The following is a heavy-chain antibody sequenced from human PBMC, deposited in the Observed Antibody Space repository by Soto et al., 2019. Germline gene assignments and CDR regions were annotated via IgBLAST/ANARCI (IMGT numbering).Heavy chain of an antibody. Sequence: AALKISCKGYGYSFTSYWIGWVRQMPGKGLEWMGIIYPGDSDTRYSPSFQGQVTVSADKSISTAYLQWSSLKASDTAMYYCARHRYDSSVKWFDPWGQGTLVTVSS. CDR3: ARHRYDSSVKWFDP. CDR2: IYPGDSDT. CDR1: GYSFTSYW. V-gene: IGHV5-51*01. J-gene: IGHJ5*02. D-gene: IGHD6-25*01.